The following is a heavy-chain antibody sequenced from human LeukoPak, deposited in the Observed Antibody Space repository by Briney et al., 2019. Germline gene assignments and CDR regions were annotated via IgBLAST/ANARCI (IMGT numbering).Heavy chain of an antibody. V-gene: IGHV4-34*01. CDR3: ARRKWYGLNHAFDI. CDR1: GGSFSVYY. J-gene: IGHJ3*02. CDR2: INHSGST. D-gene: IGHD2-15*01. Sequence: PSETLSLTCAVYGGSFSVYYWSWIRQPPGKGLEWIGEINHSGSTNYNPSLKSRVTISVDTSKNQFSLNLSSVNAADTAVYYCARRKWYGLNHAFDIWGQGTMVTVSS.